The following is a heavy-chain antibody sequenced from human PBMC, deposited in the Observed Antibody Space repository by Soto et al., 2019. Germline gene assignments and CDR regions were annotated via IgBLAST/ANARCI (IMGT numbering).Heavy chain of an antibody. Sequence: GGSLRLSCEASGFTLRNYAMTWVRQSPGKGLEWVSLISANDVGTYYAESVKTRFTISTDQSRNTVYLQMDSLRADDTAIYYCAKAKNDYNWDNRPPFDYWGQGTLVTVSS. V-gene: IGHV3-23*01. D-gene: IGHD1-20*01. J-gene: IGHJ4*02. CDR1: GFTLRNYA. CDR3: AKAKNDYNWDNRPPFDY. CDR2: ISANDVGT.